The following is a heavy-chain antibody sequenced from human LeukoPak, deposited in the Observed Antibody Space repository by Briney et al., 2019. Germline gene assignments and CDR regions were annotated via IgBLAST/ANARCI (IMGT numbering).Heavy chain of an antibody. D-gene: IGHD2-15*01. CDR2: VSVSSSII. CDR3: ARSGWGYCSGGSCYSAFDI. CDR1: GFTFSTYS. J-gene: IGHJ3*02. V-gene: IGHV3-48*04. Sequence: GGSLRLSCAASGFTFSTYSMNWVRQAPGKGLEWLSYVSVSSSIIYYADSVKGRFTISRDNAKNSLYLQMNSLRAEDTAVYYCARSGWGYCSGGSCYSAFDIWGQGTMVTVSS.